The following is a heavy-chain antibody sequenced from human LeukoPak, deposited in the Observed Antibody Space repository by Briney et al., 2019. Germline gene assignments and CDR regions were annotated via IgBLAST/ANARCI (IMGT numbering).Heavy chain of an antibody. D-gene: IGHD3-3*01. CDR3: ARDWSGDDY. Sequence: GGSLRLSCGASGFTFSSYSMSWVRQAPGKGLEWVSSISSSSTYIYYVDSVKGRFTISRDDAKNSLYLQMNSLRPEDTALYYCARDWSGDDYWGQGTLSPSPQ. V-gene: IGHV3-21*01. CDR1: GFTFSSYS. CDR2: ISSSSTYI. J-gene: IGHJ4*02.